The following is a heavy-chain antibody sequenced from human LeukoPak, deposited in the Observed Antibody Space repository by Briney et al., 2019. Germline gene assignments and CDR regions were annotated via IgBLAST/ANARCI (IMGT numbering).Heavy chain of an antibody. CDR2: IKQDGSEK. CDR3: ASAAELYYYHHAGYYSGDFDH. V-gene: IGHV3-7*01. J-gene: IGHJ4*02. CDR1: GFTFSSYW. Sequence: TGGSLRLSCAASGFTFSSYWMSWVRQAPGKGLEWVANIKQDGSEKYYVDSVKGRFTISRDNAKNSLFLQMTSLRDEDTAVYYCASAAELYYYHHAGYYSGDFDHWGQGTLVAVSS. D-gene: IGHD3-22*01.